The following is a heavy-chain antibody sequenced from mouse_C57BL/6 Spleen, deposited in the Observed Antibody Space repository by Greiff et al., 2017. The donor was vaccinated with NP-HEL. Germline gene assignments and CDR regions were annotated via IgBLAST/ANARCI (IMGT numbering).Heavy chain of an antibody. Sequence: VKLMESGAELVKPGASVKISCKASGYAFSSYWMNWVKQRPGKGLEWIGQIYPGDGDTNYNGKFKGKATLTADKSSSTAYMQLSSLTSEDSAVYFCAREAYYSNLFAYWGQGTLVTVSA. D-gene: IGHD2-5*01. J-gene: IGHJ3*01. CDR1: GYAFSSYW. CDR3: AREAYYSNLFAY. CDR2: IYPGDGDT. V-gene: IGHV1-80*01.